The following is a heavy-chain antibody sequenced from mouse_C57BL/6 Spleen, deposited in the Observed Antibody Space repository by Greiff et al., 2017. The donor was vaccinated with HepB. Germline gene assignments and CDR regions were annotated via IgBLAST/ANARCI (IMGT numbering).Heavy chain of an antibody. CDR2: IFPGSGST. Sequence: QVHVKQSGPELVKPGASVKISCKASGYTFTDYYINWVKQRPGQGLEWIGWIFPGSGSTYYNEKFKGKATLTVDKSSSTAYMLLSSLTSEDSAVYFCARGPMIRRYFDYWGQGTTLTVSS. CDR3: ARGPMIRRYFDY. CDR1: GYTFTDYY. D-gene: IGHD2-4*01. J-gene: IGHJ2*01. V-gene: IGHV1-75*01.